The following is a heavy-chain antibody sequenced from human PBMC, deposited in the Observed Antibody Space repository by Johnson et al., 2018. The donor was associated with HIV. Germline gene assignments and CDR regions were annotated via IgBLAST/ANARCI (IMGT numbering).Heavy chain of an antibody. CDR2: ISYDGSNK. J-gene: IGHJ3*01. V-gene: IGHV3-30*04. CDR3: AKPPSMGADAFDV. Sequence: QMLLVESGGGAVQPGRSLRLSCAASGFTFSSYAMHWVRQAPGKGLEWVAVISYDGSNKYYADSVKGRFTISRDNSTNTLYLQMNSLRAEDSALYYCAKPPSMGADAFDVWGQGTMVTVSS. CDR1: GFTFSSYA. D-gene: IGHD3-16*01.